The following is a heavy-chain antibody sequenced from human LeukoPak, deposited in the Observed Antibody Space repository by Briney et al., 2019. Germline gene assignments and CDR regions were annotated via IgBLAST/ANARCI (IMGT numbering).Heavy chain of an antibody. CDR2: ISGSGGST. CDR3: AKDLRIQLWPDY. D-gene: IGHD5-18*01. V-gene: IGHV3-23*01. J-gene: IGHJ4*02. CDR1: GFTFSSYS. Sequence: GGSLRLSCAASGFTFSSYSMNWVRQAPGKGLEWVSAISGSGGSTYYADSVKGRFTISRDNSKNTLYLQMNSLRAEDTAVYYCAKDLRIQLWPDYWGQGTLVTVSS.